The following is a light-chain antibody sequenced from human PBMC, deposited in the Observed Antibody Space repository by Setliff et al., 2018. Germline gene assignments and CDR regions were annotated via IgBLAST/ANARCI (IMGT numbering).Light chain of an antibody. CDR1: SNDVGSYDL. CDR2: GVS. CDR3: NAYTAGTTYV. V-gene: IGLV2-14*03. Sequence: QSVLTQPASVSGSPGQSITISCSGTSNDVGSYDLVSWYQQHPGKAPKLIIYGVSDRPSGVSSRFSGSKSGNTASLTISGLQTEDEADYYCNAYTAGTTYVFGTGTKVTV. J-gene: IGLJ1*01.